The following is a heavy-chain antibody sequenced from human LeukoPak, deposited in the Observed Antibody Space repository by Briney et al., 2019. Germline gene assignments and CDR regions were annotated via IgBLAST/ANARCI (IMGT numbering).Heavy chain of an antibody. J-gene: IGHJ5*02. CDR2: VYYRGNT. V-gene: IGHV4-30-4*01. CDR1: GGSISSGDCY. D-gene: IGHD6-25*01. Sequence: PSQTLSLTCTVPGGSISSGDCYWSWIRQPPGKGLEWIGFVYYRGNTYYNPSLKSRVTISIDTVKDQFSLRLTSVTAADTAVYYCARVAAHWFDPWGQGTLVTVSS. CDR3: ARVAAHWFDP.